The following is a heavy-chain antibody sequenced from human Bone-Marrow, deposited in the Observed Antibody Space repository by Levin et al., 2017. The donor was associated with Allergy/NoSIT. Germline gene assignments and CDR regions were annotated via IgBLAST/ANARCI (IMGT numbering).Heavy chain of an antibody. V-gene: IGHV3-23*01. CDR1: GFTFSSYG. Sequence: LSLTCAASGFTFSSYGMTWVRQAPGKGLEWVASISGSGDSTFYADSLKGRFTISRDNSKRTLYLRMNSLRAGDTAVYYCAKGAGSSARDSGTHWGQGTLVTVSS. J-gene: IGHJ1*01. CDR3: AKGAGSSARDSGTH. D-gene: IGHD2-2*01. CDR2: ISGSGDST.